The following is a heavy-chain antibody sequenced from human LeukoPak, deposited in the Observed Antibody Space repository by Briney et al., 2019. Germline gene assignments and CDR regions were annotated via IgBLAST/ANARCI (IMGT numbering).Heavy chain of an antibody. CDR1: GFTFSSYS. D-gene: IGHD1-26*01. CDR3: AREEERGLYYYYYYYMDV. V-gene: IGHV3-48*04. Sequence: PGGSLRLSCAASGFTFSSYSMNWVRQAPGKGLEWVSYISSSSSTIYYADSVKGRFTISRDNAKNSLYLQMNSLRAEDTAVYYCAREEERGLYYYYYYYMDVWAKGPRSPSP. CDR2: ISSSSSTI. J-gene: IGHJ6*03.